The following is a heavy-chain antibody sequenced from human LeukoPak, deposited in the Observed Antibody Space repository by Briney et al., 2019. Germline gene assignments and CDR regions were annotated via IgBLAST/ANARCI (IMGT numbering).Heavy chain of an antibody. J-gene: IGHJ4*02. V-gene: IGHV4-4*07. CDR3: ARESDYYGSGSYYNLGGFDY. D-gene: IGHD3-10*01. CDR2: IYTSGST. CDR1: GGSISSYY. Sequence: PSETLSLTCTVSGGSISSYYWSWIRQPAGKGLEWIGRIYTSGSTNYNPSLKSRVTISVDTSKNQFSLKLSSVTAADTAVYYCARESDYYGSGSYYNLGGFDYWGQGTLVTVSS.